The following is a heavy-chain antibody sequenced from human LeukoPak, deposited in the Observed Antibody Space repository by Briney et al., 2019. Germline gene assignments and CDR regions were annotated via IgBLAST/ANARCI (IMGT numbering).Heavy chain of an antibody. CDR2: ISAYNGNT. Sequence: SVKVSCKASGYTFTSCGISWVRQAPGQGLEWMGWISAYNGNTNYAQKLQGRVTMTTDTSTSTAYMELRSLRSDDTAVYYCARAYSSSWYFDYYYYGMDVWGQGTTVTVSS. J-gene: IGHJ6*02. CDR3: ARAYSSSWYFDYYYYGMDV. D-gene: IGHD6-13*01. CDR1: GYTFTSCG. V-gene: IGHV1-18*01.